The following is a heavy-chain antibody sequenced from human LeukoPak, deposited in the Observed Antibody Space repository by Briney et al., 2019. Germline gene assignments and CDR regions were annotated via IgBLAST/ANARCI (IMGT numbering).Heavy chain of an antibody. CDR1: GYTFADYY. D-gene: IGHD3-10*01. V-gene: IGHV1-2*02. CDR3: ARDSGERGSGSYLIAY. J-gene: IGHJ4*02. CDR2: INPNSGGT. Sequence: WASVKVSCKASGYTFADYYMQWVRQAPGQGLEWMGWINPNSGGTNYAQKFQGRVTMTRDTSISTAYMELSRLRSDDTAVYYCARDSGERGSGSYLIAYWGQGTLVTVSS.